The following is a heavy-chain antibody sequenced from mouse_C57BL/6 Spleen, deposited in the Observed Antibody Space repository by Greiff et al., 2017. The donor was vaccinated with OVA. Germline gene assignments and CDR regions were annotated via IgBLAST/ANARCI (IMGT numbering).Heavy chain of an antibody. J-gene: IGHJ2*01. Sequence: VQLQQPGAELVLPGASVKLSCKASGYTFTSYWMHWVKQRPGQGLEWIGEIDPSDSYTNSNQKFKGKSTLTVDKSSSTAYVQLSSLTSEDSAVYYCARGLNYYGSSYGYWGQGTTLTVSS. CDR1: GYTFTSYW. CDR3: ARGLNYYGSSYGY. V-gene: IGHV1-69*01. D-gene: IGHD1-1*01. CDR2: IDPSDSYT.